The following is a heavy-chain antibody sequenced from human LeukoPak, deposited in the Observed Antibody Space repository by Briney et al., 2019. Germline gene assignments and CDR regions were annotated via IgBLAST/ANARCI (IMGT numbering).Heavy chain of an antibody. J-gene: IGHJ4*02. CDR3: LGAYLGY. V-gene: IGHV3-23*01. CDR2: ISGVGGSR. CDR1: GVTFSSYGFTFSSYG. D-gene: IGHD3-16*01. Sequence: GGSLRLSCAASGVTFSSYGFTFSSYGMNWVRQAPGKGLEWVSGISGVGGSRYYADSVKGRFTISRDNSKNTLYLQMNSLRAEDTAVYYCLGAYLGYWGQGTLVTVSS.